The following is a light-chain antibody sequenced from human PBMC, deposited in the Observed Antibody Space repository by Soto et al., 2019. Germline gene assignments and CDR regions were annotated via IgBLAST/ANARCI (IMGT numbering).Light chain of an antibody. J-gene: IGKJ4*01. CDR2: DAS. CDR3: QQYSSCSLPT. Sequence: DIQMTQSPSILSASVGDSVTITCRARQSVSRWLAWYQQKPGKEANLLIYDASSLNSGVPSRFSGSQSGTEFFLTITSLLPDDFATYFCQQYSSCSLPTFGGGTKVDI. V-gene: IGKV1-5*01. CDR1: QSVSRW.